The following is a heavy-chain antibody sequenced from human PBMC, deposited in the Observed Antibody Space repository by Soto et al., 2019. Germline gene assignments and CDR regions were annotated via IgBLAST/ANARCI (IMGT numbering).Heavy chain of an antibody. J-gene: IGHJ5*02. CDR1: GFIFRNHV. D-gene: IGHD3-3*01. Sequence: EVQLVESGGGLVQPGGSLRLSCAASGFIFRNHVLNWVRQAPGKGLEWVSAIDNSGDGSFYADYVKGRFIISRDNSNDTVFLHMNNLRLEDTAFYYCAKIPSRGMIFGAGSWGQGTLVTVSS. V-gene: IGHV3-23*04. CDR3: AKIPSRGMIFGAGS. CDR2: IDNSGDGS.